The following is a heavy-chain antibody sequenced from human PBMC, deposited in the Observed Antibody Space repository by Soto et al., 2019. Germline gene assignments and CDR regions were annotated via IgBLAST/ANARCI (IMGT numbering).Heavy chain of an antibody. D-gene: IGHD3-16*01. Sequence: GGSLRLSCAASGFTLSGSSMNWVRQAPGKGLEWISFIDTVSSIMYYADSVKGRFTISRDNAKNSLYLQMDSLRAEDTAMYYCTGGGVSSGPGYWGQGTLVTVSS. J-gene: IGHJ4*02. CDR1: GFTLSGSS. CDR3: TGGGVSSGPGY. CDR2: IDTVSSIM. V-gene: IGHV3-48*01.